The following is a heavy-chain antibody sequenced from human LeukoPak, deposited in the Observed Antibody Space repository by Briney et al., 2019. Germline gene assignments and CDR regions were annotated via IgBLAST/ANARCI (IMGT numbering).Heavy chain of an antibody. V-gene: IGHV1-69*06. CDR3: ASPTGFDVLDL. CDR1: GGTFSSLA. D-gene: IGHD4-11*01. Sequence: SVRVSYKAFGGTFSSLAFSWVRQAPGQGLEWMGRVIPIFNSAKYAPRFQDRVTITADTSTSTAYMALGSLRSEDTAVYYCASPTGFDVLDLWGQGTMVIVSS. CDR2: VIPIFNSA. J-gene: IGHJ3*01.